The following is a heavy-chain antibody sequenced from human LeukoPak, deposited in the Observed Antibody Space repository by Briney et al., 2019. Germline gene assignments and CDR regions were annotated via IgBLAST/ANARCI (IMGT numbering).Heavy chain of an antibody. CDR1: DGSISSVDYY. CDR3: ARPYYYDSRIDP. V-gene: IGHV4-30-4*01. D-gene: IGHD3-22*01. CDR2: MYYSGST. Sequence: PSQTLSLTCTVSDGSISSVDYYWRWIRQPPGRGLEWIAYMYYSGSTYYNPSLKSRVTMSADTSKNQLSLKLSSVTAADTAVYYCARPYYYDSRIDPWGQGILVTVSS. J-gene: IGHJ5*02.